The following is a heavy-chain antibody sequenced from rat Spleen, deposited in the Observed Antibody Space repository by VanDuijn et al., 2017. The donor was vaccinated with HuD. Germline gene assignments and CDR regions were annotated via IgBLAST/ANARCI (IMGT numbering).Heavy chain of an antibody. CDR2: ISYDGSLT. D-gene: IGHD1-10*01. CDR1: GFTFINYG. V-gene: IGHV5-29*01. Sequence: EVQLVESGGGLVQPGRSLKLSCAASGFTFINYGMAWVRQAPTKGLEWVATISYDGSLTYYRDSVKGRFSISRDNAKSTLYLQMDSLRSEDTATYYCARHRNYNSYGDYWGQGVMVSVSS. CDR3: ARHRNYNSYGDY. J-gene: IGHJ2*01.